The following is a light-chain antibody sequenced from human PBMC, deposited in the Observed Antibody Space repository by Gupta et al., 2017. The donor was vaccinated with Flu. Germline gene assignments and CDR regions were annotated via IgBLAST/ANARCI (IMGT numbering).Light chain of an antibody. CDR1: STDVGGYNS. Sequence: QSALTQPASVSGSPGQSITISCTGTSTDVGGYNSVSWFQQHPGEVPKLLIYEVTHRPPGVSDRFSGSKSSNTASLTISGLQAEDEADYSCGSDTGNTTPYVFGTGTKVTVL. CDR2: EVT. CDR3: GSDTGNTTPYV. J-gene: IGLJ1*01. V-gene: IGLV2-14*01.